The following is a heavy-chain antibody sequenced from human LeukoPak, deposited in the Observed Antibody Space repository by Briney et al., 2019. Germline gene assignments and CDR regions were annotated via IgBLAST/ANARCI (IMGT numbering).Heavy chain of an antibody. CDR2: INHSGST. D-gene: IGHD3-3*01. Sequence: KPSETLSLTCAVYGGSFSGYYWSWIRQPPGKGLEWIGEINHSGSTNYNPSLKSRVTISVDTSKNQFSLKLSSVTAADTAVYYCARGPYYDFWSGFPPYYYYYMGVWGKGTTVTVSS. CDR3: ARGPYYDFWSGFPPYYYYYMGV. CDR1: GGSFSGYY. J-gene: IGHJ6*03. V-gene: IGHV4-34*01.